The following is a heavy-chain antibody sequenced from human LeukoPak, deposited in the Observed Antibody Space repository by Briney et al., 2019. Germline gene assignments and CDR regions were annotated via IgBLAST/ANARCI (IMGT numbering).Heavy chain of an antibody. CDR2: VSDGGRT. CDR3: ARASTTFDD. D-gene: IGHD1-14*01. V-gene: IGHV4-59*01. CDR1: GGSITSYY. Sequence: SETLSLTCSVSGGSITSYYWSWIRQPPGRGLEWIGHVSDGGRTNCSPSLRSRVSISVDTSKNQFSLKLNSVTAADTAVYFCARASTTFDDWGQGTLVTVSS. J-gene: IGHJ4*02.